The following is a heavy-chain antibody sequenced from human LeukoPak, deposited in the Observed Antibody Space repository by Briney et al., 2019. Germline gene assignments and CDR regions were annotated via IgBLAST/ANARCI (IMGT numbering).Heavy chain of an antibody. Sequence: QPGGSLRLSCAASGFTFSSYGMSWVRQAPGKGLEWVSAISGSGDTTYYADSVKGRFTISRDNSKNTLYLQMNSLRAEDTAVYYCAKDWTLYYYDSSGYLVPFLDYWGQGTLVTVSS. D-gene: IGHD3-22*01. CDR1: GFTFSSYG. CDR3: AKDWTLYYYDSSGYLVPFLDY. V-gene: IGHV3-23*01. J-gene: IGHJ4*02. CDR2: ISGSGDTT.